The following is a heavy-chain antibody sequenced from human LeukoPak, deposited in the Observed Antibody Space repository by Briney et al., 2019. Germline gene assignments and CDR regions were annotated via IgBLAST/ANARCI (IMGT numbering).Heavy chain of an antibody. CDR2: IIPIFGTA. CDR1: GGTFSSYA. CDR3: ARTGYSSPRAHFDY. Sequence: SVKVSCKASGGTFSSYAISWVRQAPGQGLEWMGGIIPIFGTANYAQKFQGRVTMTGDKSTSTVYMELSSLRSEDTAVYYCARTGYSSPRAHFDYWGQGTLVTVSS. J-gene: IGHJ4*02. V-gene: IGHV1-69*06. D-gene: IGHD6-13*01.